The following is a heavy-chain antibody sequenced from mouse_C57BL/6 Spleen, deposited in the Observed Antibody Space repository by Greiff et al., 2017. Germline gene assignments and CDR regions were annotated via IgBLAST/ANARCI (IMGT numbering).Heavy chain of an antibody. CDR1: GFTFSSYT. Sequence: EVKVVESGGGLVKPGGSLKLSCAASGFTFSSYTMSWVRQTPEKRLEWVATISGGGGNTYYPDSVKGRFPISRDNAKNTLYMQMSSLRSEDTAWYYCARQGLLRGYAMDYWGQGTSVTVSS. CDR3: ARQGLLRGYAMDY. J-gene: IGHJ4*01. V-gene: IGHV5-9*01. CDR2: ISGGGGNT. D-gene: IGHD2-3*01.